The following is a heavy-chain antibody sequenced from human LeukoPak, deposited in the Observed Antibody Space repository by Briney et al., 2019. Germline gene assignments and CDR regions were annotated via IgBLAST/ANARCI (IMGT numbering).Heavy chain of an antibody. CDR3: ARDWTYSNYVAFDI. V-gene: IGHV3-7*01. CDR2: IKQDGSEK. D-gene: IGHD4-11*01. Sequence: PGGSLRLSCAASGFTFSSYWMSWVRQAPGKGLEWVANIKQDGSEKYYVDSVKGRFTISRDNAKNSLYLQMNSLRAEDTAVYYCARDWTYSNYVAFDIWGQGTMVTVSS. J-gene: IGHJ3*02. CDR1: GFTFSSYW.